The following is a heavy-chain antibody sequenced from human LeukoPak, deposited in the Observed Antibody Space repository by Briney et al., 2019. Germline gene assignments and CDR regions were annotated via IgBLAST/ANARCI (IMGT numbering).Heavy chain of an antibody. V-gene: IGHV4-4*07. CDR2: IYTSGST. J-gene: IGHJ6*03. CDR1: GGSISSYY. CDR3: ATSDTDDYDYYYMDV. D-gene: IGHD5-18*01. Sequence: SETLSLTCTVSGGSISSYYWSWIRQPAEKGLEWIGRIYTSGSTNYNPSLKSRVTMSVDTSKNQFSLKLSSVTAADTAVYYCATSDTDDYDYYYMDVWGKGTTVTVSS.